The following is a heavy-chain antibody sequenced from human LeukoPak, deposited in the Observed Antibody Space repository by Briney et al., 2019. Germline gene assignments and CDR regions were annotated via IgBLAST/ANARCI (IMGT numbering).Heavy chain of an antibody. CDR3: ARGRYSGSYGRAFDI. Sequence: PGGSLRLSCAASEFTVSSNYMSWVRQAPWKGLEWVSVIYSGGSTYYADSVKGRFTISRDNSKNTLYLQMNSLRAEDTAVYYCARGRYSGSYGRAFDIWGQGTMVTVSS. J-gene: IGHJ3*02. V-gene: IGHV3-53*01. CDR2: IYSGGST. D-gene: IGHD1-26*01. CDR1: EFTVSSNY.